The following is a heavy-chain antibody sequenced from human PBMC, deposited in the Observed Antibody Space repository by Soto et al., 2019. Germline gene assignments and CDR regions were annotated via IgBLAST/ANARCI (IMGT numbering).Heavy chain of an antibody. V-gene: IGHV3-23*01. CDR1: GFTFSSYA. Sequence: EVQLLESGGGLVQPGGSLRLSCAASGFTFSSYAVSWVRQAPGKGLEWVSAISGSGVSTYYADSVKGRFTISRDNSKNTFYLQMNSLIAEDTAVYYCAKEKAYSSGWDGMDVWGQGTTVTGSS. J-gene: IGHJ6*02. CDR2: ISGSGVST. D-gene: IGHD6-19*01. CDR3: AKEKAYSSGWDGMDV.